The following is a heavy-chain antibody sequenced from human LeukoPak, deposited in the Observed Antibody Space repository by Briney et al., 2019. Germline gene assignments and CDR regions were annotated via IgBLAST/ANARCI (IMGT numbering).Heavy chain of an antibody. D-gene: IGHD3-10*01. CDR2: ISAYNGNT. V-gene: IGHV1-18*01. Sequence: ASVKVSCTASGYTFTSYGISWVRQAPGQGLEWMGWISAYNGNTNYAQKLQGRVTMTTDTSTSTAYMELRSLRSDDTAVYYCARESPPYYYGSGSYSFDYWGQGTLVTVSS. J-gene: IGHJ4*02. CDR3: ARESPPYYYGSGSYSFDY. CDR1: GYTFTSYG.